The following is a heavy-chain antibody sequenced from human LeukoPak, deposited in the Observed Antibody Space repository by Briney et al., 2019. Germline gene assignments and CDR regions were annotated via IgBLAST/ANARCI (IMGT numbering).Heavy chain of an antibody. CDR1: GFTFSRYG. D-gene: IGHD3-9*01. CDR3: ARGLYYDILTGYKYYFDY. CDR2: IWYDGSNK. V-gene: IGHV3-33*01. J-gene: IGHJ4*02. Sequence: GRSLRLSCAASGFTFSRYGMHWVRQAPGKGLEWVAVIWYDGSNKYYADSVKGRFTISRDNSKNTLYLQMNSLRAEDTAVYYCARGLYYDILTGYKYYFDYWGQGTLVTVSS.